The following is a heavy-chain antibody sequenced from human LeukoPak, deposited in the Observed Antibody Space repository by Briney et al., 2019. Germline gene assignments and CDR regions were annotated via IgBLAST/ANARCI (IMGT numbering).Heavy chain of an antibody. V-gene: IGHV3-30*03. D-gene: IGHD6-13*01. CDR3: ATVAAAGSSVFDY. Sequence: AGGSLRLSCAASGFTFSSYGMHWVRQAPGKGLEWVAVISYDGRNKYYADPVKGRFTISKDSSKKTLFLQMNSLRPEDTAVYYCATVAAAGSSVFDYWGQGTLVTVSS. CDR2: ISYDGRNK. CDR1: GFTFSSYG. J-gene: IGHJ4*02.